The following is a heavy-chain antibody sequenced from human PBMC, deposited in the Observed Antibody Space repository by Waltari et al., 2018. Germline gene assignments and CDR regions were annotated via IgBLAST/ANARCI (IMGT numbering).Heavy chain of an antibody. J-gene: IGHJ4*02. CDR1: GYIFTNYA. CDR3: ARGIQLWGRGSWYFDN. D-gene: IGHD3-16*01. CDR2: VNTKTWTP. Sequence: QVQLVQSGSELKKPGASVKVSCKASGYIFTNYAMNWVRQAPGQGLEWMGWVNTKTWTPTYAQCVRGRFVFSLDTSVSTASLQISSLKAEDTAVYYCARGIQLWGRGSWYFDNWGQGTLVTVSS. V-gene: IGHV7-4-1*02.